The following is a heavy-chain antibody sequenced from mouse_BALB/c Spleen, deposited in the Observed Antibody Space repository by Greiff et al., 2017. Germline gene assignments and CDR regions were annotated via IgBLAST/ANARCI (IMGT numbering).Heavy chain of an antibody. CDR2: ISSGGST. CDR3: ARGYDYDGDY. V-gene: IGHV5-6-5*01. D-gene: IGHD2-4*01. J-gene: IGHJ2*01. CDR1: GFTFSSYA. Sequence: EVKLVESGGGLVKPGGSLKLSCAASGFTFSSYAMSWVRQTPEKRLEWVASISSGGSTYYPGSVKGRFTISRDNARNILYLQMSSLRSEDTAMYYCARGYDYDGDYWGQGTTLTVSS.